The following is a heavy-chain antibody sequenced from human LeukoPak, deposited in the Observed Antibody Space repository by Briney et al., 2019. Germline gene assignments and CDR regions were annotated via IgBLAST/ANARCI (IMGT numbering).Heavy chain of an antibody. Sequence: GGSLRLSCAASGFTFSSYWMHWVRQAPGKGLVWVSRINSDGSSTSYADSVKGRFTISRDNAKNTLYLQMNSPRAEDTAVYYCARVSVRIGSLDYWGQGTLVTVSS. CDR2: INSDGSST. V-gene: IGHV3-74*01. CDR1: GFTFSSYW. D-gene: IGHD2-15*01. CDR3: ARVSVRIGSLDY. J-gene: IGHJ4*02.